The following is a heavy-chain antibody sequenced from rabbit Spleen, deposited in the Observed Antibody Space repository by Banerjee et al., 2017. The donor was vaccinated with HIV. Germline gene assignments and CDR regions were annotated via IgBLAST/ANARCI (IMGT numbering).Heavy chain of an antibody. V-gene: IGHV1S40*01. D-gene: IGHD6-1*01. J-gene: IGHJ3*01. CDR1: GFSFSSSDW. CDR3: ARGIPYGFAGDAYPPYAMDL. Sequence: QSLEESGGDLVKPGASLTLTRTASGFSFSSSDWICWVRQAPGKGLEWIACIYGGSSGSSYYASWAKGRFTISKTSSTTVTLKMTSLTAADTATYFCARGIPYGFAGDAYPPYAMDLWGQGTLVTVS. CDR2: IYGGSSGSS.